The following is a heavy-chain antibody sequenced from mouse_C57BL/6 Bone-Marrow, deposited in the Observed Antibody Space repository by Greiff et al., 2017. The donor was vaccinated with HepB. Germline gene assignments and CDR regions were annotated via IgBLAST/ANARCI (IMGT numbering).Heavy chain of an antibody. CDR1: GFTFSDYY. V-gene: IGHV5-16*01. J-gene: IGHJ2*01. Sequence: DVKLVESEGGLVQPGSSMKLSCTASGFTFSDYYMAWVRQVPEKGLEWVANINYDGSSTYYLDSLKSRFIISRDNAKNILYLQMSSLKSEDTATYYCARENYGSTWDYWGQGTTLTVSS. D-gene: IGHD1-1*01. CDR3: ARENYGSTWDY. CDR2: INYDGSST.